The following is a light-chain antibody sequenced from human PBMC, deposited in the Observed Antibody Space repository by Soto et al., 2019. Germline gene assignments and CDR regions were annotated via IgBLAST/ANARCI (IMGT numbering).Light chain of an antibody. CDR2: AAS. J-gene: IGKJ1*01. CDR1: QSISSY. V-gene: IGKV1-39*01. Sequence: IQMTQSPSSLSASVGDRVTITCRASQSISSYLNWYQQKPGKAPKLMIYAASSLQSGVPSRLSGSGSGTDVTLTISSLQPEDCETYYCQQSYSTPPTFGQGTKVDIK. CDR3: QQSYSTPPT.